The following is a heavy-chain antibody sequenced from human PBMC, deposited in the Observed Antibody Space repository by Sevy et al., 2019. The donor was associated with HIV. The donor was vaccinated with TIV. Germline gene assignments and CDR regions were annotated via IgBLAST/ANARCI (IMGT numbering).Heavy chain of an antibody. CDR2: ISGSGGST. J-gene: IGHJ4*02. CDR1: GFTFSSYD. V-gene: IGHV3-23*01. Sequence: GGSLRLSCAASGFTFSSYDMSWVRQAPGKGLEWVSDISGSGGSTYYADSVKGRFTISRDNSKNTLYLQMNSLRAEDTAVYYCAKDQKYYYDSSGSDYWGQGTLVTVSS. CDR3: AKDQKYYYDSSGSDY. D-gene: IGHD3-22*01.